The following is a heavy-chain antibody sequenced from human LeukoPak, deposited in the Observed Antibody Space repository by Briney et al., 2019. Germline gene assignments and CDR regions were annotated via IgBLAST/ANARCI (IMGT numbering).Heavy chain of an antibody. J-gene: IGHJ4*02. CDR1: GFTFSSYS. V-gene: IGHV3-7*01. Sequence: GGSLRLSCETFGFTFSSYSMNWVRQAPGKGLEWVANIKQDGSEDNHVGSVKGRFTISRDNAKNSLFLQMSSLRAEDTAVYYCARDYDSSGYDSRLDSWGQGTLVTVSS. CDR2: IKQDGSED. CDR3: ARDYDSSGYDSRLDS. D-gene: IGHD3-22*01.